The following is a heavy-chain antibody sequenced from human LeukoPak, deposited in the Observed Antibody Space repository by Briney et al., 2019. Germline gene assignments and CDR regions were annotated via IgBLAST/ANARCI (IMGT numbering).Heavy chain of an antibody. J-gene: IGHJ6*03. V-gene: IGHV1-18*01. D-gene: IGHD1-20*01. CDR2: ISAYNGNT. Sequence: ASVKVSCKASGYTFTSYGISWVRQAPGQGLEWMGWISAYNGNTNYAQKFQGRVTMTTDTSTSTAYMELRSLRSDDTAVYYCARDANWNYYYYNYMDVWGTGPTVTVSS. CDR3: ARDANWNYYYYNYMDV. CDR1: GYTFTSYG.